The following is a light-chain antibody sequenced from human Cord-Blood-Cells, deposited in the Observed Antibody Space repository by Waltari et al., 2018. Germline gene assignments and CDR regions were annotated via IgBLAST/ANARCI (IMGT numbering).Light chain of an antibody. CDR2: EGS. Sequence: SALTQPASVSGSPGQSIHISCTGTSSDVGSYNLLSCYQHHPGKAPKLMIYEGSKRPSGVSNRFSGSKSGNTASLTISGLQAEDEADYYCCSYAGSSTYVVFGGGTKLTVL. J-gene: IGLJ2*01. CDR1: SSDVGSYNL. CDR3: CSYAGSSTYVV. V-gene: IGLV2-23*01.